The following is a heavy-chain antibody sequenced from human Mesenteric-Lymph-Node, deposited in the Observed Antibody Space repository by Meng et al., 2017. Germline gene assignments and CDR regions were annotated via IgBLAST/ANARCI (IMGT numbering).Heavy chain of an antibody. V-gene: IGHV4-61*01. CDR3: ARVQDYYGSGRYFDY. J-gene: IGHJ4*02. CDR2: IYYSGST. D-gene: IGHD3-10*01. Sequence: SETLSLTCTVSGGSVSSGSYYWSWIRQPPGKGLEWIGYIYYSGSTNYNPSLKSRVTISVDTSKNQFSLKLSSVTAADTAVYYCARVQDYYGSGRYFDYWGQGTLVTVSS. CDR1: GGSVSSGSYY.